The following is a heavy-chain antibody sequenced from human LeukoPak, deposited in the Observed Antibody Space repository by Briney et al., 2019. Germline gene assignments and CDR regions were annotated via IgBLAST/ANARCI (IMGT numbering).Heavy chain of an antibody. CDR3: ARLYSGTRPPDY. V-gene: IGHV4-39*01. CDR1: GDSIISSSYY. J-gene: IGHJ4*02. Sequence: SETLSLTCTVSGDSIISSSYYWGWIRQPPGKGLERIGSIYYSGRTYYNPSLKSRVTISIDTSKNQLSLKLSSVTAADTAVYYCARLYSGTRPPDYWGQGTLVTVSS. D-gene: IGHD1-26*01. CDR2: IYYSGRT.